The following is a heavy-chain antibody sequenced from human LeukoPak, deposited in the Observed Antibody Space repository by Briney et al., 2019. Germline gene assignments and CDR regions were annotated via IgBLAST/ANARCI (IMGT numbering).Heavy chain of an antibody. D-gene: IGHD1-26*01. V-gene: IGHV3-21*04. CDR3: AKGDTTWELPHDY. J-gene: IGHJ4*02. CDR2: ISSSSSYI. CDR1: GFTFSSYS. Sequence: GGSLRLSCAASGFTFSSYSMNWVRQAPGKGLEWVSSISSSSSYIYYADSVKGRFTISRDKSKNTLYLQMNSLRAEDTAVYYCAKGDTTWELPHDYWGQGTLVTVSS.